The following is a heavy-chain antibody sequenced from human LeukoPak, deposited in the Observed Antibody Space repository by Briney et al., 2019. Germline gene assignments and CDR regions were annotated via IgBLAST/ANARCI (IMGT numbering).Heavy chain of an antibody. D-gene: IGHD3-22*01. Sequence: GASVKVSCKASGYTFTSYYMHWVRQAPGQGLEWMGIINPSGGSTSYAQKFQGRVTMTRDTSTSTVYMELRSLRSDDTAVYYCARTMYYYDSSGLLLDAFDIWGQGTMVTVSS. CDR2: INPSGGST. V-gene: IGHV1-46*01. J-gene: IGHJ3*02. CDR1: GYTFTSYY. CDR3: ARTMYYYDSSGLLLDAFDI.